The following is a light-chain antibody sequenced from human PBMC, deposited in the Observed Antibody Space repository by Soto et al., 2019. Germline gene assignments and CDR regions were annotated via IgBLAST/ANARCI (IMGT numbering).Light chain of an antibody. J-gene: IGKJ3*01. Sequence: DIQITQSPSSLSESVGDRGNISCRASQSISTYLHWYQQKPGKAPKLLIYAASTLQSGVPSRFSGSGSGTEFTLTISSLQPDDFATYYCQQYSSYFNCGPGTKGDIK. V-gene: IGKV1-17*01. CDR2: AAS. CDR3: QQYSSYFN. CDR1: QSISTY.